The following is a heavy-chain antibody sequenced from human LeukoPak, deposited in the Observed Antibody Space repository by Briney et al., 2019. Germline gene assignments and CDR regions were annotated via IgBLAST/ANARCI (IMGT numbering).Heavy chain of an antibody. Sequence: ASVTVSFKSSGYTFTIYGISWVRQAPGQGLEWMGWISAYNGNTNYAQKLQGRVTMTTDTSTSTAYMELRSLRSDDTAVYYCARDARGGSYGVSDYWGQGTLVTVSS. CDR1: GYTFTIYG. CDR3: ARDARGGSYGVSDY. CDR2: ISAYNGNT. D-gene: IGHD1-26*01. J-gene: IGHJ4*02. V-gene: IGHV1-18*01.